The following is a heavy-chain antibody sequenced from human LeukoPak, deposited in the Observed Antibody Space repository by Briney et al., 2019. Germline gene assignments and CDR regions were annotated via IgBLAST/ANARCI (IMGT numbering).Heavy chain of an antibody. CDR2: INHSGST. CDR3: ARFAYCGGHCWYYFDY. CDR1: GGSFSGYY. Sequence: SETLSLTCAVYGGSFSGYYWSWIRQPPGKGLEWIGEINHSGSTNYNPSPKSRVTISVDTSKNQFSLKLSSVTAADTAVYYCARFAYCGGHCWYYFDYWGQGSLVTVSS. V-gene: IGHV4-34*01. J-gene: IGHJ4*02. D-gene: IGHD2-21*02.